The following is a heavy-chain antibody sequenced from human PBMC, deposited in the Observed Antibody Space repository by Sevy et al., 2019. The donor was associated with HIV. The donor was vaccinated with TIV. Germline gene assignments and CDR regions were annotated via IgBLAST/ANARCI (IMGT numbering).Heavy chain of an antibody. CDR1: GGSISSYY. D-gene: IGHD6-19*01. CDR3: ARDRWHVIAVATKILYYYYGMDV. J-gene: IGHJ6*02. Sequence: SETLSLTCTVSGGSISSYYWSWIRQPPGKGLEWIGYIYYSGSTNYNPSLKSRVTISVDTSKNQFSLKLSSVTAADTAVYYCARDRWHVIAVATKILYYYYGMDVWGQGTTVTVSS. CDR2: IYYSGST. V-gene: IGHV4-59*01.